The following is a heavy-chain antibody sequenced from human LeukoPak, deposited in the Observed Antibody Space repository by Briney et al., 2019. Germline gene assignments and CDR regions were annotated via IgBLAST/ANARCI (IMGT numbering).Heavy chain of an antibody. J-gene: IGHJ4*02. D-gene: IGHD5-18*01. V-gene: IGHV3-23*01. CDR2: ISGSSMTT. Sequence: PGGSLRLSCAASGFIFSTYAMTWVRQAPGKGLEWVSAISGSSMTTNYADSVKGRFTISRDNSKNTLYLQMTSLRAEDTAVYYCAKDRGNSYGHFDNWGQGTLVTVSS. CDR1: GFIFSTYA. CDR3: AKDRGNSYGHFDN.